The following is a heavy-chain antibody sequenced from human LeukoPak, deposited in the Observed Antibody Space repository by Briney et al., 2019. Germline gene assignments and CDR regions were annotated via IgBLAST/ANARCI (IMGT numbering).Heavy chain of an antibody. CDR1: GYTFTSYY. CDR2: INPSGGST. D-gene: IGHD6-13*01. V-gene: IGHV1-46*01. J-gene: IGHJ6*02. CDR3: ARDSSSWPLYCYYGMDV. Sequence: ASVKVSCKASGYTFTSYYMHWVRQAPGQGLEWMGIINPSGGSTSYAQKFQGRVTITADESTSTAYMELSSLRSEDTAVYYCARDSSSWPLYCYYGMDVWGQGTTVTVSS.